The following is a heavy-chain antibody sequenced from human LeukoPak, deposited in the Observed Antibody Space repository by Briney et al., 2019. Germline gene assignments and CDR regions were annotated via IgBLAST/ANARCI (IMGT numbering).Heavy chain of an antibody. D-gene: IGHD4-17*01. CDR3: ATTKDYGDYGRLDY. CDR2: INNDASST. J-gene: IGHJ4*02. CDR1: GFTFSGYL. Sequence: PGGSLRLSCAASGFTFSGYLMHWVRQAPGKGLLWVSRINNDASSTSYADSVKGRFTISRDNAKNSLYLQMNSLRAEDTAVYYCATTKDYGDYGRLDYWGQGTLVTVSS. V-gene: IGHV3-74*01.